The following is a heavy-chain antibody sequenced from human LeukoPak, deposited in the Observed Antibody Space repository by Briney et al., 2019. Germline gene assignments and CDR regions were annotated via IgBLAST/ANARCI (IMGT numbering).Heavy chain of an antibody. CDR3: ARAQDSSGYYHAHYFDY. Sequence: GGSLRLPCAASGFSFSDYYMSWIRQAPGKGLEWVSVIYSGGSTYYADSVKGRFTISRDNSKNMLYLQMNSLRAEDTAVYYCARAQDSSGYYHAHYFDYWGQGTLVTVSS. V-gene: IGHV3-53*01. CDR1: GFSFSDYY. CDR2: IYSGGST. D-gene: IGHD3-22*01. J-gene: IGHJ4*02.